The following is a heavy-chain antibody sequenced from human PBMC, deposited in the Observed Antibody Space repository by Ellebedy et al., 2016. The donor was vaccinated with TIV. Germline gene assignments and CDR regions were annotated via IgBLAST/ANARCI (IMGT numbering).Heavy chain of an antibody. CDR2: IYYSGST. V-gene: IGHV4-39*01. Sequence: MPSETLSLTCTVSGGSISSSSYYWGGIRQRPGKGPEWIGSIYYSGSTSYNPSLTGRVTLSVDTSKNQFSLKLSSVTAADTAVYDCASHMVRESTWFDPWGQGTLVTVSS. CDR1: GGSISSSSYY. CDR3: ASHMVRESTWFDP. J-gene: IGHJ5*02. D-gene: IGHD3-10*01.